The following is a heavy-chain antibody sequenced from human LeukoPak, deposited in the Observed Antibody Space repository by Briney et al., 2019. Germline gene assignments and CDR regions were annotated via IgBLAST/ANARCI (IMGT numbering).Heavy chain of an antibody. D-gene: IGHD5-24*01. CDR1: GGSISSSSYY. V-gene: IGHV4-39*01. CDR3: ARQEEKEKMATDWFDP. J-gene: IGHJ5*02. CDR2: IYYSGST. Sequence: PSETLSLTCTVSGGSISSSSYYWGWIRQPPGKGLEWIGSIYYSGSTYYNPSLKSRVTISVDTSKNQFPLKLSSVTAADTAVYYCARQEEKEKMATDWFDPWGQGTLVTVSS.